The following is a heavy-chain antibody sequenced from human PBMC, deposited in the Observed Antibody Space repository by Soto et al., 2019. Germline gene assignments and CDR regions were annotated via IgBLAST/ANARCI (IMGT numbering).Heavy chain of an antibody. Sequence: SGPTLVNPTQTLTLTCTFSGFSLSTSGMCVSWIRQPPGKALEWLALIDWDDDKYYSTSPKTRLTISKDTSKNQVVLTMTNMDPVDTATYYCARIPRYCSGGSCYHYYYYYGMDVWGQGTTVTVSS. CDR3: ARIPRYCSGGSCYHYYYYYGMDV. D-gene: IGHD2-15*01. CDR2: IDWDDDK. CDR1: GFSLSTSGMC. V-gene: IGHV2-70*01. J-gene: IGHJ6*02.